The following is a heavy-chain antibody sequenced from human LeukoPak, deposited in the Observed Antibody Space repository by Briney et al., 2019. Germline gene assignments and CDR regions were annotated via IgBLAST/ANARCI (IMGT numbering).Heavy chain of an antibody. D-gene: IGHD1-26*01. CDR3: ARPHRYSGSYSGYDY. J-gene: IGHJ4*02. CDR1: GFTVSSNY. CDR2: IYSGGST. Sequence: GGSLRLSCAAAGFTVSSNYMSWVRQAPGKGLEWISVIYSGGSTYYADSVKGRFTISRDNSKNTLYLQMNSLRAEDTAVYYCARPHRYSGSYSGYDYWGQGTLVTVSS. V-gene: IGHV3-66*04.